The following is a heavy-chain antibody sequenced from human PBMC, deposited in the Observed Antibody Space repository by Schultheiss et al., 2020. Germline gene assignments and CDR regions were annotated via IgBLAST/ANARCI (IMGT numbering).Heavy chain of an antibody. CDR1: GFTFSKFA. CDR3: ATAVTLWYFDY. J-gene: IGHJ4*02. V-gene: IGHV3-30*04. Sequence: SCAASGFTFSKFATHWVRQAPGKGLEWVAVMSYDGGVTVYADSVKGRFTIARDNSKNTLYLHMNSLKPADTAVYYCATAVTLWYFDYWGQGTLVTVSS. CDR2: MSYDGGVT. D-gene: IGHD4-17*01.